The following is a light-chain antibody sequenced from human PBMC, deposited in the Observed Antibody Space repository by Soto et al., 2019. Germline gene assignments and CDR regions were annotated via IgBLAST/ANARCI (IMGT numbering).Light chain of an antibody. CDR2: GAS. Sequence: EIVLTQSPGTLSWSPGERATLSCRASQSVSSSYLAWYQQKPGQAPRLLIYGASSRATGIPDRFSGSGSGTDFTLTISRLEPEDFAVYYCQQYGSSQTFGQGTNVDI. CDR3: QQYGSSQT. J-gene: IGKJ1*01. CDR1: QSVSSSY. V-gene: IGKV3-20*01.